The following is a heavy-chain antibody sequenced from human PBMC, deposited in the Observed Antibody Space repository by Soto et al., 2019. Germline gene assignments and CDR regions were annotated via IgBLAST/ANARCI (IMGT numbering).Heavy chain of an antibody. J-gene: IGHJ6*02. V-gene: IGHV4-30-4*01. D-gene: IGHD6-13*01. CDR1: GDSISRGDSY. Sequence: SQTLSLTCRVAGDSISRGDSYQSWIRQPPGKGLEWIGYIYYSGSTYYNPSLKSRVTISVDTSKNQFSLKLSSVTAADTAVYYCARDNGMAAAAGLYGMDVWGQGTTVTVSS. CDR2: IYYSGST. CDR3: ARDNGMAAAAGLYGMDV.